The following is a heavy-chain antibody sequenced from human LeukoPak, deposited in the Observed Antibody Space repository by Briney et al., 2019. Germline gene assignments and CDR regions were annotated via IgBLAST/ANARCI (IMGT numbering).Heavy chain of an antibody. CDR3: ARVYYYYDSSGYYYFDC. V-gene: IGHV3-48*03. CDR2: ISSSGSTI. Sequence: GGSLRLSCAASGFTFSSYEMNWVRQAPGKGLEWVSYISSSGSTIYYADSVKGRFTISRDNAKNSLYLQMNSLRAEDTAVYYCARVYYYYDSSGYYYFDCWGQGTLVTVSS. CDR1: GFTFSSYE. D-gene: IGHD3-22*01. J-gene: IGHJ4*02.